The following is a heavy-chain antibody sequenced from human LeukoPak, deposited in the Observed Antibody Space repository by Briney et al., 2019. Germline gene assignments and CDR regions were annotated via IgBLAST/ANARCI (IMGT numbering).Heavy chain of an antibody. CDR2: IYHSGST. D-gene: IGHD2-15*01. CDR3: ARGRLGYCSGGSCRPFFDY. J-gene: IGHJ4*02. Sequence: SETLSLTCDVSGGSIDSTNWWNWVRQPPGKGLEWIGYIYHSGSTYYNPSLKSRVTISVDRSKNQFSLKLSSVTAADTAVYYCARGRLGYCSGGSCRPFFDYWGQGTLVTVSS. CDR1: GGSIDSTNW. V-gene: IGHV4/OR15-8*01.